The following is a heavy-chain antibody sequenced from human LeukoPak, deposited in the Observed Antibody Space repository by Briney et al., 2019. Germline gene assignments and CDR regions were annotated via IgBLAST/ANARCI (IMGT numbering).Heavy chain of an antibody. J-gene: IGHJ5*02. CDR2: INHSGST. Sequence: SETLSLTCAVYGGSFSGYYWSWIRQPPGKGLEWIGEINHSGSTNYNPSLKSRVTISVDTSKNQFSLRLSSVTAADTAIYYCARGGGYYDGFGPWGQGTLVSVSS. CDR1: GGSFSGYY. CDR3: ARGGGYYDGFGP. D-gene: IGHD3-22*01. V-gene: IGHV4-34*01.